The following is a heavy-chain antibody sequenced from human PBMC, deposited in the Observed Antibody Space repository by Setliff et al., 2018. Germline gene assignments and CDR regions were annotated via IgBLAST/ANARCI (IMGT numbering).Heavy chain of an antibody. D-gene: IGHD2-15*01. CDR1: GFTISYYA. J-gene: IGHJ4*02. CDR3: ARTCSGSGCYAGLES. V-gene: IGHV3-30-3*01. CDR2: IWHDGGNK. Sequence: GESLKISCAASGFTISYYAIHWVRQAPGKGLEWVAVIWHDGGNKYHADSVKGRFTISRDNSKNTLYLQMNSLRPEDTAVYYCARTCSGSGCYAGLESWGQGTPVTVSS.